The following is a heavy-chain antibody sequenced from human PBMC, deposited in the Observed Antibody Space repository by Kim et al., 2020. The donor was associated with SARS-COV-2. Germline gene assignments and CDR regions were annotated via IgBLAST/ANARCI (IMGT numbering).Heavy chain of an antibody. D-gene: IGHD3-22*01. CDR1: GFTFSSYG. CDR2: ISYDGSNK. V-gene: IGHV3-30*18. Sequence: GGSLRLSCAASGFTFSSYGMHWVRQAPGKGLEWVAVISYDGSNKYYADSVKGRFTISRDNSKNTLYLQMNSLRAEDTAVYYCAKEGIEYYYDSSGYYGYWGQGTLVTVSS. CDR3: AKEGIEYYYDSSGYYGY. J-gene: IGHJ4*02.